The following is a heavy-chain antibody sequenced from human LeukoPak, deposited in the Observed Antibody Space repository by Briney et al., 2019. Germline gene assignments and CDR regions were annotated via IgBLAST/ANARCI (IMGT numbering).Heavy chain of an antibody. J-gene: IGHJ3*02. CDR3: ARAPVGARGDDAFDI. CDR1: GGSISSYY. Sequence: SETLSLTCTVSGGSISSYYWSWIRQPPGKGLEWIGYIYYSGSTNYNPSLKSRVTISVDTSKNQFSLKLSSVTAADTAVYYCARAPVGARGDDAFDIWGQGTMVTVSS. V-gene: IGHV4-59*01. D-gene: IGHD1-26*01. CDR2: IYYSGST.